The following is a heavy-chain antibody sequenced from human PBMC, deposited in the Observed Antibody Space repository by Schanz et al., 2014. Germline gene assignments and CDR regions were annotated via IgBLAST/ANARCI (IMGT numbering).Heavy chain of an antibody. CDR3: ARGGSGSHYRLDY. CDR2: ISGSGAST. Sequence: EVQLVQSGGGLVQPGGSLRLSCAASGFTFSSYAINWVRQAPGKGLEWVSGISGSGASTYYADSVKGRFTISRDNSKNTLCLQMNSLRAEDAGLYFCARGGSGSHYRLDYWGQGTLVTVSS. D-gene: IGHD1-26*01. V-gene: IGHV3-23*04. CDR1: GFTFSSYA. J-gene: IGHJ4*02.